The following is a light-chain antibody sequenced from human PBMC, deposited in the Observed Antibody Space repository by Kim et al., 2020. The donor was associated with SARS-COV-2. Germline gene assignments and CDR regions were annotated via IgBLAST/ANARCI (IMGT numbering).Light chain of an antibody. CDR2: GAS. Sequence: AAGGDRVTITCRASQDIRNDLGWYQQHPGRAPKRLIYGASSLQSGVPSNFSGSGSGTEFTLTISSLQPEDFATYFCLQYNSYPVAFGQGTRLEIK. V-gene: IGKV1-17*01. CDR3: LQYNSYPVA. CDR1: QDIRND. J-gene: IGKJ5*01.